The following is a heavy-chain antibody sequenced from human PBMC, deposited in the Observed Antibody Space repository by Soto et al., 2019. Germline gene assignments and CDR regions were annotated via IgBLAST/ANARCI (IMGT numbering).Heavy chain of an antibody. CDR3: ARIDQITSTESYFDY. V-gene: IGHV4-31*03. CDR2: ISYSGST. J-gene: IGHJ4*02. D-gene: IGHD1-20*01. CDR1: GGSISSGGYY. Sequence: QVQLQESGPGLLKPSQTLSLTCTVSGGSISSGGYYWSWIRQHPGKGLEWIGYISYSGSTYYNPSLQSRVTISVDTSKNQFSLKLSSVTAADTAVYYCARIDQITSTESYFDYWGQGPLVTVSS.